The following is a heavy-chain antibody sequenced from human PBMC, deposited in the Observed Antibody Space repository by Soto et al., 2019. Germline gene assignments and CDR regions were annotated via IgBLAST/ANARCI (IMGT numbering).Heavy chain of an antibody. J-gene: IGHJ4*02. CDR1: GFSFSRYS. D-gene: IGHD6-19*01. V-gene: IGHV3-48*02. CDR3: ASGESNGWYYFDY. CDR2: ISSSSSTI. Sequence: EVQLVESGGGLIQPGGSLRLSCAASGFSFSRYSMSWVRQAPGKGLEWFSYISSSSSTICYADSVKGRFTISRDNAKNSLYLQMNSLRDEDTAVYYCASGESNGWYYFDYWGQGTLVTVSS.